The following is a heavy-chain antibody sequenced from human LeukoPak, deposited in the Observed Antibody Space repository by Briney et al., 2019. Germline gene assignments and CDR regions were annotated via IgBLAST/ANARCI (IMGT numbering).Heavy chain of an antibody. CDR1: GGPFRGDH. V-gene: IGHV4-34*01. CDR3: ATEGLAGTGTQSHPVDI. D-gene: IGHD6-13*01. CDR2: INHSGTT. J-gene: IGHJ3*02. Sequence: SETLSLTCAVSGGPFRGDHWSWIRQPPGKGLEWIGEINHSGTTNYNPSLKSRLTISVDTSKNQFSLNLSSVTAADTAVYYCATEGLAGTGTQSHPVDIWGQGTMVTSSS.